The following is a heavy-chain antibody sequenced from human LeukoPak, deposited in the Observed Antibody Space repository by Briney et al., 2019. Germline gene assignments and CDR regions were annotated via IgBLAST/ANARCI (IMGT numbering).Heavy chain of an antibody. Sequence: PGGSLRLSCAASGFTFSSYWMSWVRQAPGKGLEWVANIKQDGSEKYYVDSVKGRFTISRDNAKNSLHLQMSSLRAEDTAVYYCARDLSSSHIDYWGQGTLVTVSS. CDR3: ARDLSSSHIDY. D-gene: IGHD6-13*01. CDR2: IKQDGSEK. J-gene: IGHJ4*02. CDR1: GFTFSSYW. V-gene: IGHV3-7*01.